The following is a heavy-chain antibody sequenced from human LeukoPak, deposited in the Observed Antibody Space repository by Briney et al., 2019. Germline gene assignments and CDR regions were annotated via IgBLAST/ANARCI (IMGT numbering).Heavy chain of an antibody. V-gene: IGHV4-30-4*01. D-gene: IGHD3-3*01. J-gene: IGHJ6*02. CDR3: ARGLRQYDFWSVDYYYYGMDV. Sequence: PSETLSLTCTVSGVSISSGDYYWSWIRQPPGKGLEWIGYIYYSGSTYYNPSLKSRVTISVDTSKNQFSLKLSSVTAADTAVYYCARGLRQYDFWSVDYYYYGMDVWGQGTTVTVSS. CDR2: IYYSGST. CDR1: GVSISSGDYY.